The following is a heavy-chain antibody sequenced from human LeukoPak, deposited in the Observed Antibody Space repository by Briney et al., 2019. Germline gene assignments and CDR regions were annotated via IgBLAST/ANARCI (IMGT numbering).Heavy chain of an antibody. CDR3: ARDLLGYNYGYSDY. J-gene: IGHJ4*02. CDR2: ISYDGSNK. CDR1: GFTFSSYA. V-gene: IGHV3-30-3*01. D-gene: IGHD5-18*01. Sequence: GGSLRLSCAASGFTFSSYAMHWVRQAPGKGLEWVAVISYDGSNKYYADSVKGRFTISRDNSKNTLYLQMNSLRAEDTAVYYCARDLLGYNYGYSDYWGQGTLVTVSS.